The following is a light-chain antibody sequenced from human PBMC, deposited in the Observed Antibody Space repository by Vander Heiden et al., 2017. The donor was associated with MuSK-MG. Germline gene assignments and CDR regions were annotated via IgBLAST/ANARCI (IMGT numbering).Light chain of an antibody. J-gene: IGKJ2*01. Sequence: DIQMTQSPSSLSASVGDRVIITCQASQDINNYVNWYQQKPGKAPKLLIFDASNLHTGVPARFSGSGSGTDFTFTINSLQPEDFATYHCQQDDKVPHTFGQGTRLEIK. CDR3: QQDDKVPHT. CDR2: DAS. V-gene: IGKV1-33*01. CDR1: QDINNY.